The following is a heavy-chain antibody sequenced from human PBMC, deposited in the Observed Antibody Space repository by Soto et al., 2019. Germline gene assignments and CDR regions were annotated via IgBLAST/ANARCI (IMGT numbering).Heavy chain of an antibody. V-gene: IGHV6-1*01. CDR2: TYYRSKWYN. CDR1: GDSVSSNSAA. D-gene: IGHD2-21*02. J-gene: IGHJ5*02. CDR3: ARDPAPNGCGGDCGEWFDP. Sequence: PSQTLSLTCAISGDSVSSNSAAWNWIRQSPSRGLEWLGRTYYRSKWYNDYAVSVKSRITINPDTSKNQFSLQLNSVTPEDTAVYYCARDPAPNGCGGDCGEWFDPWGQGTLVTVSS.